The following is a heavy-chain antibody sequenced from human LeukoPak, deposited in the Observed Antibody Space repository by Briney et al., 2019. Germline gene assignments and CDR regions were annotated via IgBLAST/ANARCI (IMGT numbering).Heavy chain of an antibody. Sequence: NPGGSLRLSCAASGFIFNKAWMNWVRQAPGKGPEWVGRIKSNNDGETTDYASPVEGRFIISRDDSKNTIYLQMNRLIIDDTAIYYCTPVMVEDRGFWGQGTLVTVSS. J-gene: IGHJ4*02. CDR2: IKSNNDGETT. V-gene: IGHV3-15*01. D-gene: IGHD2-21*01. CDR3: TPVMVEDRGF. CDR1: GFIFNKAW.